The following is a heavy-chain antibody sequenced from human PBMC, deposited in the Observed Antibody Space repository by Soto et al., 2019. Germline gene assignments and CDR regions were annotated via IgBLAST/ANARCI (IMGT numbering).Heavy chain of an antibody. D-gene: IGHD6-19*01. Sequence: QVQLVESGGGVVQPGRSLRLSCAASGFTFSSYAMHWVRQAPGKGLEWVAVISYDGSNKYYADSVQGRFPISRDNSKNTLSLQMNSLRAEDTAVYYCARDRMEQWLVQTTGYNWFDPWGQGTLVTVSS. CDR1: GFTFSSYA. J-gene: IGHJ5*02. CDR2: ISYDGSNK. V-gene: IGHV3-30-3*01. CDR3: ARDRMEQWLVQTTGYNWFDP.